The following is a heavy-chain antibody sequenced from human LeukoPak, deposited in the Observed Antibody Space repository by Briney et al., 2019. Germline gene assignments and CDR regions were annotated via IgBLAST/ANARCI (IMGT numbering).Heavy chain of an antibody. D-gene: IGHD2/OR15-2a*01. CDR2: ISGSDGSR. Sequence: GGSLRLSCAASGFPFSRYAMSWVRQTPERGLEWVSAISGSDGSRYYADSVKGRFTISRDDSRNTVYLQMNNLRAEDTAVYYCAKQVSCDTTTCYSGMPPDYWGQGTLVTVSS. CDR1: GFPFSRYA. V-gene: IGHV3-23*01. CDR3: AKQVSCDTTTCYSGMPPDY. J-gene: IGHJ4*02.